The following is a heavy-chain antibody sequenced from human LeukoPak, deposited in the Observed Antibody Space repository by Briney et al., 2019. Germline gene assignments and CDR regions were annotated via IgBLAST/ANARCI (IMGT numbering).Heavy chain of an antibody. J-gene: IGHJ6*03. V-gene: IGHV4-4*07. D-gene: IGHD2-21*02. Sequence: PSETLSLTCTVSGGSISSYHWSWIRQPAGKGLEWIGRIYTSGSTNYNPSLKSRVTMSVDTSKNQFSLKLSSVTAADTAVYYCARGRNCGGDCLDYYYYYMDVWGKGTTVTVSS. CDR1: GGSISSYH. CDR3: ARGRNCGGDCLDYYYYYMDV. CDR2: IYTSGST.